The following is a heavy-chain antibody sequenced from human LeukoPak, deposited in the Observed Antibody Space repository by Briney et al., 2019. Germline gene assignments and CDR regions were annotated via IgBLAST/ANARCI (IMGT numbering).Heavy chain of an antibody. CDR2: IRYDGSDE. D-gene: IGHD6-19*01. Sequence: GGSLRLSCAASGFIFSNYGMHWVRQAPGKGLEWVAFIRYDGSDEYYADSVKGRFTISRDNVQNTLYLHMNSLRGEDTADYYCAKTIAVAGFAGARTCVYWGQGTLVTVSS. V-gene: IGHV3-30*02. CDR3: AKTIAVAGFAGARTCVY. CDR1: GFIFSNYG. J-gene: IGHJ4*02.